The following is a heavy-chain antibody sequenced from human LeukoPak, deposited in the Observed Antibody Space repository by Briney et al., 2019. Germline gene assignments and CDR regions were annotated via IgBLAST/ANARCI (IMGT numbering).Heavy chain of an antibody. CDR2: IYHSGST. V-gene: IGHV4-30-2*01. CDR3: ARGNSITMIVVAPDWFDP. Sequence: TLSLTCAVSGGSISSGGYSWSWIRQPPGKGLEWIGYIYHSGSTYYNPSLKSRVTISVDRSKNQFSLKLSSVTAADTAVYYCARGNSITMIVVAPDWFDPWGQGTLVTVSS. J-gene: IGHJ5*02. CDR1: GGSISSGGYS. D-gene: IGHD3-22*01.